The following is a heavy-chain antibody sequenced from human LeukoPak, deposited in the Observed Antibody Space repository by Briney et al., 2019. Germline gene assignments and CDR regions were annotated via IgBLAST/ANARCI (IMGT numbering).Heavy chain of an antibody. D-gene: IGHD2-21*02. CDR3: ARHVVTADPYYSDY. Sequence: PSETLSLTCTVSGGSIRSSNYYWGWIRQPPGKGLEWIGTIYYSGSTYYNPSLKSRVTISVDTSKNQFSLKLSSVTAADTAVYYCARHVVTADPYYSDYWGQGTLATVSS. CDR1: GGSIRSSNYY. V-gene: IGHV4-39*01. J-gene: IGHJ4*02. CDR2: IYYSGST.